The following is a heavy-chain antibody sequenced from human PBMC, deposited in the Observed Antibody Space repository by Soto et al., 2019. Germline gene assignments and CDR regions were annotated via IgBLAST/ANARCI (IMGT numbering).Heavy chain of an antibody. J-gene: IGHJ4*02. Sequence: GGSLRLSCAASGFTFSTYGMHWVRQAPGKGLQWVAVISYDGSETYYVDSVKGRFTISRDNSKDMLFLQMNSLRAEDAAVYYCAKASEDYFDYWGQGTLVTVSS. CDR3: AKASEDYFDY. V-gene: IGHV3-30*18. CDR1: GFTFSTYG. CDR2: ISYDGSET.